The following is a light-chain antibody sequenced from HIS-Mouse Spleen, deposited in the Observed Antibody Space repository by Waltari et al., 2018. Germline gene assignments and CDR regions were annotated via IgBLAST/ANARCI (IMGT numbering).Light chain of an antibody. CDR3: YSTDSSGNHRV. CDR2: EDS. Sequence: SYELTQPPSVSVSPGQTARITCSGAALPKKYAYWYQQNSGQAPVLVIYEDSKRPSGIPERFSGSSSWTMATLTISGAQVEDEADYYCYSTDSSGNHRVFGGGTKLTVL. CDR1: ALPKKY. J-gene: IGLJ2*01. V-gene: IGLV3-10*01.